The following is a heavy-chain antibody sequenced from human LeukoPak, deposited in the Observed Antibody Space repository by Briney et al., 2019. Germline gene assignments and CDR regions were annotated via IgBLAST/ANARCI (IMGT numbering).Heavy chain of an antibody. Sequence: GGSLRLSCAASGFTFSSYSMNWVRQAPGKGLEWVSSISSTSSYIYYADSVKGRFTISRDNAKNSLYLQMNSLRAEDTAVYYCARDRVTMVRGVNYYFDYWGQGTLVTVSS. J-gene: IGHJ4*02. D-gene: IGHD3-10*01. CDR1: GFTFSSYS. CDR3: ARDRVTMVRGVNYYFDY. V-gene: IGHV3-21*04. CDR2: ISSTSSYI.